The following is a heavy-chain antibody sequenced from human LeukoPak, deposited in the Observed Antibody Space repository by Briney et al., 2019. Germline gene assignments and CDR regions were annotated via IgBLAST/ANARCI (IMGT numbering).Heavy chain of an antibody. Sequence: SETLSLTCTVSGGSISSYYWSWIRQPAGKGLEWIGRIYSSGSTNYNPSLKSRVTVSVDTSKNQFSLRLTSVTAADTAVYYCARDSIYTMIRGAPLDVWGKGTTATVSS. D-gene: IGHD3-10*01. V-gene: IGHV4-4*07. CDR1: GGSISSYY. CDR2: IYSSGST. CDR3: ARDSIYTMIRGAPLDV. J-gene: IGHJ6*04.